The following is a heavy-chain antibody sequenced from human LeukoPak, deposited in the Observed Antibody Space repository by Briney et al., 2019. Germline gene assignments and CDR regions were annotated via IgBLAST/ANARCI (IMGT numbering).Heavy chain of an antibody. D-gene: IGHD3-22*01. Sequence: SGPTLVNPTQTLTLTCTFSGFSLSTSGVGVGWIRQPPGKALEWLALIYWNDDKRYSPSLKSRLTITKDTSKNQVVLTMTHMDPVDTATYYCAHSQAYYYDSSGYVPWFDYWGQGTLVTVSS. V-gene: IGHV2-5*01. J-gene: IGHJ4*02. CDR1: GFSLSTSGVG. CDR3: AHSQAYYYDSSGYVPWFDY. CDR2: IYWNDDK.